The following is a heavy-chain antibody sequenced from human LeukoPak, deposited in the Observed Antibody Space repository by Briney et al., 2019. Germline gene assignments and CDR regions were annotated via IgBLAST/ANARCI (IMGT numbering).Heavy chain of an antibody. Sequence: EASVKVSCKASGYTFTSYGISWVRQAPGQGLEWMGIINPSGGSTSYAQKFQGRVTMTRDMSTSTVYMELSSLRSEDTAVYYCARDRVTTRYYYMDVWGKGTTVTVSS. CDR1: GYTFTSYG. V-gene: IGHV1-46*01. CDR3: ARDRVTTRYYYMDV. J-gene: IGHJ6*03. CDR2: INPSGGST. D-gene: IGHD4-17*01.